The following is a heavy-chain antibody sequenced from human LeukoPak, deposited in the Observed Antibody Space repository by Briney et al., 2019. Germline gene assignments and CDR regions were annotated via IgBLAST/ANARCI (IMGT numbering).Heavy chain of an antibody. J-gene: IGHJ6*04. CDR1: GGSFSGYY. V-gene: IGHV4-34*01. CDR3: ARGTYYYGSGRYYYYGMDV. D-gene: IGHD3-10*01. CDR2: INHSGST. Sequence: PSETLSLSCAVYGGSFSGYYWSWIRQPPGKGLEWIGEINHSGSTNYNPSLKSRVTISVDTSKNQFSLKLSSVTAADTAVYYCARGTYYYGSGRYYYYGMDVWGKGTTVTVSS.